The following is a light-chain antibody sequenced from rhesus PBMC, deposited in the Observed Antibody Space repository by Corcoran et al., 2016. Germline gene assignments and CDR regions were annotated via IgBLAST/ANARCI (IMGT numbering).Light chain of an antibody. CDR1: QSVRSY. J-gene: IGKJ2*01. V-gene: IGKV3-10*01. CDR2: GAA. CDR3: YQHSSGYS. Sequence: QVILTQSPATLSLSPGERATLSCRASQSVRSYLAWYQQKPGQAPRLFIYGAASRATGTPDRLRGSGSGTDFTLTINSLEPEDVGVYHCYQHSSGYSFGQGTKVGIK.